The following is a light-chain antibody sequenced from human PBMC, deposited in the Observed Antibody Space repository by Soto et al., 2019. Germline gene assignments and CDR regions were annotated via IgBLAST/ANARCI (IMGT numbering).Light chain of an antibody. V-gene: IGLV2-14*01. Sequence: QSVLTLPASVSGSPGQSITISCTGTSSDVGGYNYVSWYQQHPGKAPKLIIYDVSNRPSGVSNRFSGSKSGDTASLTISGLHAEDEADYYCSSYTSSSTLYVFGTGTKLTVL. J-gene: IGLJ1*01. CDR1: SSDVGGYNY. CDR3: SSYTSSSTLYV. CDR2: DVS.